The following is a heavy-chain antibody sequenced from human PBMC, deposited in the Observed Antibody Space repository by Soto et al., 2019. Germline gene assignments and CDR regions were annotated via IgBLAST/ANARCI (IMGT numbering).Heavy chain of an antibody. V-gene: IGHV3-33*01. CDR2: IWYDGSDK. J-gene: IGHJ2*01. Sequence: QVQLVESGGGVVQPGRSLRLSCAASGFTFSSYGMHWVRQAPGKGLEWVAVIWYDGSDKYYADSVKGRFTISRDNSKNTLYLQTISLRGEDTAVYYCAREGRPVVTATQPYCYFDLWGRGTLVTVSS. D-gene: IGHD2-21*02. CDR1: GFTFSSYG. CDR3: AREGRPVVTATQPYCYFDL.